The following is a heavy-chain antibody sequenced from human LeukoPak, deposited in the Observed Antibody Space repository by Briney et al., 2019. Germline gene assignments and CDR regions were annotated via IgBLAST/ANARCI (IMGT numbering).Heavy chain of an antibody. D-gene: IGHD1-1*01. CDR3: ASGLNWPK. CDR2: ISGGDGST. Sequence: GGSLRLSCAASGFTFSSFAMSWVRQAPGKGLEWVSNISGGDGSTYYADSVKGRFTISRDNSKNTLYLQMNSLRAEDTAVYYCASGLNWPKWGQGTLVTVSS. CDR1: GFTFSSFA. J-gene: IGHJ4*02. V-gene: IGHV3-23*01.